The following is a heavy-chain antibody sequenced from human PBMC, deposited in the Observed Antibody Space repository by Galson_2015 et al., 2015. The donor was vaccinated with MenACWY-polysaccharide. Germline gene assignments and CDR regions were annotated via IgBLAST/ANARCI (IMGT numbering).Heavy chain of an antibody. CDR1: GFPFGSYN. D-gene: IGHD6-13*01. V-gene: IGHV3-48*02. Sequence: SLRLSCAASGFPFGSYNMNWVRQAPGKGLEWISYITTSGSTTYYAASAEGRFTISRDNVKNSLYLQINSLRDDDTAVYYCARDSGIAGADDYWGQGTLVTVSS. CDR2: ITTSGSTT. CDR3: ARDSGIAGADDY. J-gene: IGHJ4*02.